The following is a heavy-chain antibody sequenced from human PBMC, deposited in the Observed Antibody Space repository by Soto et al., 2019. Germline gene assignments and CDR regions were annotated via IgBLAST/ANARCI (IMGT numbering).Heavy chain of an antibody. Sequence: GGSLRLSCAASGFTFSNAWMSWVRQAPGKGLEWVGRIKSKTDGGTTDYAAPVKGRFTISRDDSKNTLYLQMNSLKTEDTAVYYCTTRDCSGGNCYGPYWGQGTLVTVSS. V-gene: IGHV3-15*01. CDR2: IKSKTDGGTT. CDR1: GFTFSNAW. D-gene: IGHD2-15*01. CDR3: TTRDCSGGNCYGPY. J-gene: IGHJ4*02.